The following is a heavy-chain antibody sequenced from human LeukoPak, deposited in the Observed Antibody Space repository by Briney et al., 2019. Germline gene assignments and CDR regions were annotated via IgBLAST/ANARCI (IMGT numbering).Heavy chain of an antibody. V-gene: IGHV3-30-3*01. CDR2: VSFDGRIK. CDR3: ARGAVAGSWYFDL. CDR1: GFTFSNHA. D-gene: IGHD6-19*01. Sequence: GGSLRLSCTASGFTFSNHAMHWVRQAPGKGLEWVAIVSFDGRIKYYADSVKGRFTVSRDNSKSMLYLQMNSLGAEDTAVFYCARGAVAGSWYFDLWGRGTLVTVSS. J-gene: IGHJ2*01.